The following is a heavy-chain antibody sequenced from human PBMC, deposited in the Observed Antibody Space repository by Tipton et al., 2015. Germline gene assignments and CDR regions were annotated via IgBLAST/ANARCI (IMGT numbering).Heavy chain of an antibody. D-gene: IGHD4-23*01. J-gene: IGHJ3*02. V-gene: IGHV4-4*07. CDR2: ISTSGGT. CDR1: GDYISNYY. Sequence: TLSLTCTVSGDYISNYYWSWIRQPAGKGLEWIGRISTSGGTNYNPSLKNRVTMSVDTSKNQFSLKLTSVSAADAAVYYCASETYGGRDAFDIWGQGTMVTVSS. CDR3: ASETYGGRDAFDI.